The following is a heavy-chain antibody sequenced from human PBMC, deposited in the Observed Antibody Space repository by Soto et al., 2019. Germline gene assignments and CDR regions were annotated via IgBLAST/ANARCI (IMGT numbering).Heavy chain of an antibody. J-gene: IGHJ4*02. Sequence: QVQLVQSGAEGKKPGASVKVSCKASGYTFTSYGISWVRQAPGQGLEWMGWISAYNGNTNYAQKLQGRVTMTTDTSTSTAYMELRSLRSEDTTVYYCARDRNTYSRRLPSDYWGQGTLVTVSS. CDR2: ISAYNGNT. D-gene: IGHD6-13*01. CDR3: ARDRNTYSRRLPSDY. CDR1: GYTFTSYG. V-gene: IGHV1-18*04.